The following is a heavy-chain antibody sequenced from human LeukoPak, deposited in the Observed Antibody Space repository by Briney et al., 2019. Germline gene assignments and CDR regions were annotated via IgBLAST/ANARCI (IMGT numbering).Heavy chain of an antibody. D-gene: IGHD3-10*01. J-gene: IGHJ4*02. CDR1: GFTFSSYV. CDR3: ARAGYGSGSFDY. Sequence: GGSLRLSCAASGFTFSSYVMNWVRQAPGKGLEWVSYISSSGSTIYYADSVKGRFTISRDNAKNSLYLQMNSLRAEDTAVYYCARAGYGSGSFDYWGQGTLVTVSS. CDR2: ISSSGSTI. V-gene: IGHV3-48*03.